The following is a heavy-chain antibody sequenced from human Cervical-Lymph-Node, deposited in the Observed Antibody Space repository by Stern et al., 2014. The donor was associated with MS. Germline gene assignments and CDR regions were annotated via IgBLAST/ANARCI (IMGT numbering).Heavy chain of an antibody. CDR1: GYTFTSYW. CDR2: IFPGGSAI. Sequence: VQLVESGPEVKRPGESLKISCQASGYTFTSYWIGWVRQLPGKGLEWTAIIFPGGSAIRCIPSFQGQVTISADKSISTAYLQWNNLKASDTAIYYCARQRYFDYWGQGTLVTVSS. V-gene: IGHV5-51*01. J-gene: IGHJ4*02. CDR3: ARQRYFDY.